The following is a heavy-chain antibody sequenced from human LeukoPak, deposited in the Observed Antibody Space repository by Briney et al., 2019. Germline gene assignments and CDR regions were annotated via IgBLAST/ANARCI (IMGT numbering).Heavy chain of an antibody. Sequence: GASLKLSCKPSGYSFTRNGISWVRQAPGQGLEWMAWISANSGNTNYAQNFQDRVTLTTHKSTSTAYMELRSLGSDDTAVYYCARDVKYAFDYWGQGTLVTVSS. J-gene: IGHJ4*02. CDR3: ARDVKYAFDY. D-gene: IGHD3-16*01. V-gene: IGHV1-18*01. CDR1: GYSFTRNG. CDR2: ISANSGNT.